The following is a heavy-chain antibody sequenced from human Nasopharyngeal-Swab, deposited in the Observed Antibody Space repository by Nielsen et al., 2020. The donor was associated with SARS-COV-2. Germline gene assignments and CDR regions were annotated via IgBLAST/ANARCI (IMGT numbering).Heavy chain of an antibody. V-gene: IGHV3-48*03. CDR2: ISSSGSTI. D-gene: IGHD3-22*01. Sequence: GGSMRLSCAASGFTFSSYEMNWVSQAPGKGLEWVSYISSSGSTIYYAYSVNGRFTISRDNAKNSLYLQMNSLRAEDTAVYYCAREGGAMIVEQGFDIWGQGTMVTVSS. CDR1: GFTFSSYE. CDR3: AREGGAMIVEQGFDI. J-gene: IGHJ3*02.